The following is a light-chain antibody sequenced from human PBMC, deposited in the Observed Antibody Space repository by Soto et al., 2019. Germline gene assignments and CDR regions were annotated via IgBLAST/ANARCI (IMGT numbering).Light chain of an antibody. CDR3: HQYDSSPLT. CDR2: GAS. V-gene: IGKV3-20*01. CDR1: QSVSSSY. Sequence: EIVLTQSPGTLSLSPGERATLSCRASQSVSSSYLAWYQQKPGQAPRLLIYGASSRATGIPDRFSGSGSGTDFTLNISRLEPEDFAVYYCHQYDSSPLTFGGGTKVVSK. J-gene: IGKJ4*01.